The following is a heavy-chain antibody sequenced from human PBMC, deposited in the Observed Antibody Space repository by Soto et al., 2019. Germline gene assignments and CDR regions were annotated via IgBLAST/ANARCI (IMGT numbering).Heavy chain of an antibody. Sequence: ASVNVSCKASGGTFSSYAISWVRQAPGQGLEWMGGIIPIFGTANYAQKFQGRVTITADESTSTAYMELSSLRSEDTAVYYCARDSYYYDSTPDAFDIWGQGTMVTVS. V-gene: IGHV1-69*13. CDR2: IIPIFGTA. J-gene: IGHJ3*02. CDR1: GGTFSSYA. D-gene: IGHD3-22*01. CDR3: ARDSYYYDSTPDAFDI.